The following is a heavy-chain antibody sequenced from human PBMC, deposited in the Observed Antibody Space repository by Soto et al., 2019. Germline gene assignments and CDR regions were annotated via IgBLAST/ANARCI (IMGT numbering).Heavy chain of an antibody. CDR3: ARPVAATHDAFDI. Sequence: SVNVSCKSSVYTFTSYGISLVRQAPGQGLEWMGWISAYNGNTNYAQKLQGRVTMTTDTSTSTAYMEMRSLRSDDTAVYYCARPVAATHDAFDIWGQGTMVTVPS. J-gene: IGHJ3*02. CDR2: ISAYNGNT. D-gene: IGHD2-15*01. CDR1: VYTFTSYG. V-gene: IGHV1-18*01.